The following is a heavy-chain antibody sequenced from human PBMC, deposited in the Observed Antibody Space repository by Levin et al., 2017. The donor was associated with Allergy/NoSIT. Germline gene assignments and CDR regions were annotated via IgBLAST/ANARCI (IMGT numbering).Heavy chain of an antibody. J-gene: IGHJ6*02. CDR1: AGSVSSGSYY. D-gene: IGHD5-12*01. CDR2: IYFDGYT. CDR3: ARDVRGDGGHEVFGDYYYGMDV. V-gene: IGHV4-61*01. Sequence: KASETLSLTCTVSAGSVSSGSYYWSWIRQPPGKGLEWIGHIYFDGYTNYNPSLKSRFTISIDTSKNQFSLKLSSVTAAATAVYYCARDVRGDGGHEVFGDYYYGMDVWGQGTTVTVSS.